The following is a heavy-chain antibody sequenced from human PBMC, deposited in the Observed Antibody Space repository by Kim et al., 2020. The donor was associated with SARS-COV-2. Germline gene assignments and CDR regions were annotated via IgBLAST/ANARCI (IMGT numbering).Heavy chain of an antibody. CDR3: ARGYYGSGKS. Sequence: KTGYAQKFQGRVTMTRNTSISTAYMELSSLGSEDTAVYYCARGYYGSGKSWGQGTLVTVSS. V-gene: IGHV1-8*01. D-gene: IGHD3-10*01. CDR2: KT. J-gene: IGHJ5*02.